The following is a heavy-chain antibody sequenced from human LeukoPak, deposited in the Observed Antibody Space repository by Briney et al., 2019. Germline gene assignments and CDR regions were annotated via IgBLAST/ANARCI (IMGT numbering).Heavy chain of an antibody. CDR3: ASLFSSGPLGGP. CDR1: GFTFSSYA. D-gene: IGHD3-22*01. Sequence: PGGSLRLSCVASGFTFSSYAMTWVRQAPGKGLEWVSGISASGANTYYADSVKGRFTISRDNSMNTLHLQLNSLRAEDTAVYYCASLFSSGPLGGPWGQGTLVTVSS. V-gene: IGHV3-23*01. CDR2: ISASGANT. J-gene: IGHJ5*02.